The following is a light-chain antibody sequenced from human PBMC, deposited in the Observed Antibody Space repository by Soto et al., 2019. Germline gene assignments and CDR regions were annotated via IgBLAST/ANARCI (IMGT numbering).Light chain of an antibody. CDR1: ASDIGNYNY. CDR3: SSYTAYTTLWV. Sequence: QSALTQPASVSGSPGQSITISCTGTASDIGNYNYVSWYQLHPGKAPKLLIYGVSNRPSGVSNRFSGSKSGNAASLTISGLQAEDEADYYCSSYTAYTTLWVFGGGTQLTVL. V-gene: IGLV2-14*01. CDR2: GVS. J-gene: IGLJ3*02.